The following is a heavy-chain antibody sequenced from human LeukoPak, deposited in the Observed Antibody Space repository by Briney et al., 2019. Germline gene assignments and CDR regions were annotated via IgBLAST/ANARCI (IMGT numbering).Heavy chain of an antibody. CDR3: AKYGSGWTLYFYYYLDV. V-gene: IGHV3-23*01. Sequence: PGGSLRLSCAASGFNFNSFSMSWVRQAPGKGLEWVSGLSGSGGSTYYADSVKGRFTISRDNSKNMVYLQMNSLRAEDTAVYYCAKYGSGWTLYFYYYLDVWGKGTTVTVSS. CDR1: GFNFNSFS. J-gene: IGHJ6*03. CDR2: LSGSGGST. D-gene: IGHD6-19*01.